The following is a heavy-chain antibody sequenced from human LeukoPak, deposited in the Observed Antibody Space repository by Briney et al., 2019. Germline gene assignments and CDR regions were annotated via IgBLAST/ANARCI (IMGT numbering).Heavy chain of an antibody. CDR1: GYTFSGYY. V-gene: IGHV1-2*06. J-gene: IGHJ4*02. Sequence: ASVKVSCKASGYTFSGYYMHWVRQAPGQGLEWMGRINPNSGGTNYAQKFQGRVTMTRDTSISTAYMELSRLRSDDTAVYYCATRDRIAVADIFDYWGQGTLVTVSS. CDR3: ATRDRIAVADIFDY. CDR2: INPNSGGT. D-gene: IGHD6-19*01.